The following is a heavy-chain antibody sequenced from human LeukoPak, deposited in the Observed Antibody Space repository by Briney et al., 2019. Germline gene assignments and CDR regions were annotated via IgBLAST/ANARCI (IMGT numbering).Heavy chain of an antibody. V-gene: IGHV3-21*01. CDR3: AREVGSGWNYFDL. J-gene: IGHJ4*02. CDR1: GFTFSSFN. CDR2: INSRQNDV. Sequence: GGSLRLSCAASGFTFSSFNMNWVRQTPGKGLEWVSSINSRQNDVQYADSLEGRFTISRDNAKNSLYLQMNTLRAEDTAVYFCAREVGSGWNYFDLWGQGTLVTVSS. D-gene: IGHD6-19*01.